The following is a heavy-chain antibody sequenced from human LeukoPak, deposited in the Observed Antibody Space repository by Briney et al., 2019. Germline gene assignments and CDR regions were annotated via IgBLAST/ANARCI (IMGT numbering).Heavy chain of an antibody. CDR1: GFTFSSYE. V-gene: IGHV3-48*03. CDR2: ISSGGNYR. J-gene: IGHJ4*02. Sequence: PGGSLRLYCAASGFTFSSYEIKWVRQAPGKGLEWVSYISSGGNYRYYADSVKGRFTISRDNARNSLYLQMNSLRAEDTAVYYCARGRNAYTFDNWGQGTLVTVSS. CDR3: ARGRNAYTFDN. D-gene: IGHD5-24*01.